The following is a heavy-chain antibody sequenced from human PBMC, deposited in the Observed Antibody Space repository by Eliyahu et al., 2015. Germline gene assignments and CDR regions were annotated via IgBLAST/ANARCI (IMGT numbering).Heavy chain of an antibody. CDR1: GGSVSSFY. D-gene: IGHD1-26*01. V-gene: IGHV4-4*07. CDR3: ARDWEYDAFDV. J-gene: IGHJ3*01. CDR2: ITGSGRT. Sequence: QVQVQESGPGRVEPSETLSLTXGXXGGSVSSFYWXWIRQPAGKGLEWIGRITGSGRTTYNPSLKSRVTMSVDTSKNQFSLKLSSATATDTAVYYCARDWEYDAFDVWGQGTMVTVSS.